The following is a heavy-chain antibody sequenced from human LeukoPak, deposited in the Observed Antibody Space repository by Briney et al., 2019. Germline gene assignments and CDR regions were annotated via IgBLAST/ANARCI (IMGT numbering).Heavy chain of an antibody. CDR1: GGSISSYY. J-gene: IGHJ5*02. CDR3: ARDLDSGSWRALNWFDP. CDR2: IYTSGST. V-gene: IGHV4-4*07. Sequence: SETLSLTCTVSGGSISSYYWSWIRQPAGKGLEWIGRIYTSGSTNYNPSLKSRVTMSVDTSKNQFSLKLSSVTAADTAVYYCARDLDSGSWRALNWFDPWGQGTLVTVSS. D-gene: IGHD6-13*01.